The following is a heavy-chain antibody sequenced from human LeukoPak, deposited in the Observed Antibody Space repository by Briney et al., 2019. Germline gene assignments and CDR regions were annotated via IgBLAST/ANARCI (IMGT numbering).Heavy chain of an antibody. D-gene: IGHD3-10*01. J-gene: IGHJ5*01. CDR2: ISSSSSYI. CDR3: ARSLLWFGANLIWFDS. Sequence: GGSLRLSCAASKFTFSSYTMNWVRQAPGKGLEWVSSISSSSSYIYYADPVKGRFTISRDNAKNSLYLQMNSLRADDTAVYYCARSLLWFGANLIWFDSWGQGTLVTVSS. CDR1: KFTFSSYT. V-gene: IGHV3-21*01.